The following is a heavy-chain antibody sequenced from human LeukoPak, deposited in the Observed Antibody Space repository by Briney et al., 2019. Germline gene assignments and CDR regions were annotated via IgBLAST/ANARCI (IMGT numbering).Heavy chain of an antibody. V-gene: IGHV3-33*01. CDR2: IWYGESYK. J-gene: IGHJ3*02. Sequence: GRSLSLSCSASGFTFSSYGMHWVRQAPGKGLEWVAVIWYGESYKYYADSVKGRFTISRDNSKNTQYLQMSSLRDEDTAVYYCARDYSRGYGAFETWGQGTLVTVSS. D-gene: IGHD5-12*01. CDR1: GFTFSSYG. CDR3: ARDYSRGYGAFET.